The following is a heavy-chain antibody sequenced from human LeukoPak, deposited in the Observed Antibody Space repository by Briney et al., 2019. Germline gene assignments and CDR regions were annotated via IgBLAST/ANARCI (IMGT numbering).Heavy chain of an antibody. J-gene: IGHJ5*02. Sequence: GASVKVSCKVSGYTLTELSMHWVRQAPGKGLEWMGGFDPEDGETIYAQKFQGRVTMTEDTSTDTAYMELSSLRSEDTAVYYCATTVLRFLEWGNWFDPWGQGTLVTVSS. D-gene: IGHD3-3*01. CDR3: ATTVLRFLEWGNWFDP. CDR1: GYTLTELS. CDR2: FDPEDGET. V-gene: IGHV1-24*01.